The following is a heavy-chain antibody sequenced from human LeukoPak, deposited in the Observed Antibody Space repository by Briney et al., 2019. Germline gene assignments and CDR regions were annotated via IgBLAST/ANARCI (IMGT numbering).Heavy chain of an antibody. CDR2: ISSSSSTI. J-gene: IGHJ4*02. CDR3: AKDTDDYLLD. Sequence: GGSLRLSCAASGFTFSSYSMNWVRQAPGKGLEWVSYISSSSSTIYYADSVKGRFTISRDNAKNSLYLQMNSLRADDTAIYYCAKDTDDYLLDWGQGILVTVSS. CDR1: GFTFSSYS. V-gene: IGHV3-48*01. D-gene: IGHD5-12*01.